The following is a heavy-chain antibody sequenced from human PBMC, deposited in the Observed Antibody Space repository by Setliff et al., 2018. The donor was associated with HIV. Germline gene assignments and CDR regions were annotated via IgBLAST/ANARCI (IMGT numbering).Heavy chain of an antibody. J-gene: IGHJ4*02. Sequence: SETLSLTCNVSGGSISSGSYYWGWIRQPPGKGLEWIGSIYYSGATYYNPSLKSRVTLSVDTSNNQFSLKLSSVTAADTAVYYCARHLRWELPYYFDYWGQGTLVTVSS. D-gene: IGHD1-26*01. CDR3: ARHLRWELPYYFDY. CDR1: GGSISSGSYY. CDR2: IYYSGAT. V-gene: IGHV4-39*01.